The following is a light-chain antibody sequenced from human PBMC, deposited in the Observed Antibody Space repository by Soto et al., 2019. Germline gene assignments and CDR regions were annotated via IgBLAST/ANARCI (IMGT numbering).Light chain of an antibody. CDR3: CSYAGSYRNVV. CDR1: SSDVGGYNY. V-gene: IGLV2-11*01. Sequence: QSVLTQPRSVSGSPGQSVTISCTGTSSDVGGYNYVSWYQQHPGKAPKLMIYDVSKRPSGVPDRFSGSKSGNTASLTISGLQAEDEADYYCCSYAGSYRNVVFGGGTKLTVL. J-gene: IGLJ2*01. CDR2: DVS.